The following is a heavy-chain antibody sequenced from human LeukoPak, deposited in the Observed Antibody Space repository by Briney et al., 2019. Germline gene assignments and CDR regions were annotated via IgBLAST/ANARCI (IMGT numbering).Heavy chain of an antibody. CDR2: ISPSADIT. D-gene: IGHD3-10*01. Sequence: PGGSLRLSCAASGFTFSSHGMNWVRQAPGKGLEWISGISPSADITYYADSVKGRFTISRDNSKNTLYLQMNSLRAEDTAVYYCAKDGLWFGESTTYWGQGTLVTVSS. V-gene: IGHV3-23*01. CDR3: AKDGLWFGESTTY. J-gene: IGHJ4*02. CDR1: GFTFSSHG.